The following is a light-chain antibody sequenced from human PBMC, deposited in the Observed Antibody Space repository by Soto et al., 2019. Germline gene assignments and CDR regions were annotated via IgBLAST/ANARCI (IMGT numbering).Light chain of an antibody. CDR3: SSYTSCGSPYV. CDR1: SSDVGGYNY. V-gene: IGLV2-14*01. Sequence: QSALTQPASVSGSPGQSITISCTGTSSDVGGYNYVSWYQQHPGKAPKLMIYEVSNRPTGVSNRFSGSKSGNTGSLTIAGLQADDEDDDYCSSYTSCGSPYVLGTGTKLTVL. J-gene: IGLJ1*01. CDR2: EVS.